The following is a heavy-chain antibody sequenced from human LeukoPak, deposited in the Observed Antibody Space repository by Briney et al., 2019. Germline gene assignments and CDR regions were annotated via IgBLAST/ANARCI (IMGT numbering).Heavy chain of an antibody. CDR1: GFTFTSSD. D-gene: IGHD6-13*01. CDR3: ARGQTSSWRNLWYFDL. CDR2: ITTAGEP. J-gene: IGHJ2*01. V-gene: IGHV3-13*05. Sequence: GGSLRLSCAASGFTFTSSDMHWVRQTTGKGLERVAVITTAGEPYYSGSVKGRFTISRENAKNSLYLEMNSLRAGDTAVYYCARGQTSSWRNLWYFDLWGRGTLVTVSS.